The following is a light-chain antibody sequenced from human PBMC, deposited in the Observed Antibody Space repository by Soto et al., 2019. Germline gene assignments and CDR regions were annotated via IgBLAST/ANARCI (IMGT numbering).Light chain of an antibody. Sequence: EIVLTQSPGTLSLSRGERATLSCRASQSVSSSYLAWYQQKPGQAPRLLIHGASSRATGIPDRFSGSESGTDFTLTISRLEPEDFAVYYCQQYGSSPETFGQGTKVDIK. J-gene: IGKJ1*01. CDR1: QSVSSSY. CDR2: GAS. CDR3: QQYGSSPET. V-gene: IGKV3-20*01.